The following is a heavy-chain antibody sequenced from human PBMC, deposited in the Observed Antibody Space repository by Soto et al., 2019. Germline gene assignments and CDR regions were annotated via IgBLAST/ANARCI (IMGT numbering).Heavy chain of an antibody. CDR3: ARVDYYYGMDV. V-gene: IGHV3-74*01. CDR2: INSDGSST. J-gene: IGHJ6*02. CDR1: GFTFSSYL. Sequence: GGSLRLSCAASGFTFSSYLMHWVRQAPGKGLVWVSRINSDGSSTSYADSVKGRFTISRDNAKNTLYLQMNSLRAEDTAVYYCARVDYYYGMDVWGQGTTVTVSS.